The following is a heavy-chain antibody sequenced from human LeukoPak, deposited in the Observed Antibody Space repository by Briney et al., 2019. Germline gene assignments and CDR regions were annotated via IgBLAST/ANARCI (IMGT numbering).Heavy chain of an antibody. V-gene: IGHV4-59*12. CDR3: ARVQQWLGDV. CDR1: GGSISSYY. J-gene: IGHJ6*04. CDR2: IYYSGST. D-gene: IGHD6-19*01. Sequence: PSETLSLTCTVSGGSISSYYWSWIRQPPGKGLEWIGYIYYSGSTNYNPSLKSRVTISVDTSKNQFSLKLSSVTAADTAVYYCARVQQWLGDVWGKGTTVTVSS.